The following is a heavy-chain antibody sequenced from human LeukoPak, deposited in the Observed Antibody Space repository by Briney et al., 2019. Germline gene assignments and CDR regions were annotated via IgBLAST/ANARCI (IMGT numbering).Heavy chain of an antibody. Sequence: EASETLSPTCTVSGGSISSSSYYWGWIRQPPGKGLEWIGSIYYSGSTYYNPSLKSRVTISVDTSKNQFSLKLSSVTAADTAVYYCARHVYDFWSGYHYPYYFDYWGQGTLVTVSS. J-gene: IGHJ4*02. CDR1: GGSISSSSYY. D-gene: IGHD3-3*01. CDR3: ARHVYDFWSGYHYPYYFDY. V-gene: IGHV4-39*01. CDR2: IYYSGST.